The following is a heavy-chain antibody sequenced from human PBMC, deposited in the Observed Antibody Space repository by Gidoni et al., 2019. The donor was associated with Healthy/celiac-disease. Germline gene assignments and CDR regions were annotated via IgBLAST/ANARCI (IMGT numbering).Heavy chain of an antibody. J-gene: IGHJ4*02. CDR3: ARDHGGSGWFDY. Sequence: EVQLVESGGGLVKPGGSLRLSCAASGFTFSSYSMNWVRQAPGKGLGWVSSISSSSSYIYYADSVKGRFTISRDNAKNSLYLQMNSLRAEDTAVYYCARDHGGSGWFDYWGQGTLVTVSS. D-gene: IGHD6-19*01. CDR2: ISSSSSYI. CDR1: GFTFSSYS. V-gene: IGHV3-21*01.